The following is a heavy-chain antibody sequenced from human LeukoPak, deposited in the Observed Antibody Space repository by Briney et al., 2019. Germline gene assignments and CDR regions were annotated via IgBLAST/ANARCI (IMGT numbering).Heavy chain of an antibody. CDR2: ISYDGSNK. J-gene: IGHJ4*02. CDR1: GFTFSSYS. D-gene: IGHD1-26*01. CDR3: ARDGAEYFDY. Sequence: GSLRLSCAASGFTFSSYSMNWVRQAPGKGLEWVAVISYDGSNKYYADSVKGRFTISRDNSKNTLYLQMNSLRAEDTAVYYCARDGAEYFDYWGQGTLVTVSS. V-gene: IGHV3-30*03.